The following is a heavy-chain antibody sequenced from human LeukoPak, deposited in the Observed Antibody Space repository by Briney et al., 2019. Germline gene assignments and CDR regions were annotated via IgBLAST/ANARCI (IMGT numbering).Heavy chain of an antibody. D-gene: IGHD3-10*01. CDR2: ISSSGSTI. Sequence: GGSLRLSCAASGFTFSSYEMNWVRQAPGKGLEWVSYISSSGSTIYYADSVKGRFTISGDNAKNSLYLQMNSLRAEDTAVYYCARDLPPSITMVRGVNVYYGMDVWGQGTTVTVSS. CDR1: GFTFSSYE. CDR3: ARDLPPSITMVRGVNVYYGMDV. J-gene: IGHJ6*02. V-gene: IGHV3-48*03.